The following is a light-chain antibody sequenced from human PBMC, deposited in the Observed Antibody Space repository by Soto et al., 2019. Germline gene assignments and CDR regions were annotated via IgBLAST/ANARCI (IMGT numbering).Light chain of an antibody. V-gene: IGKV3-15*01. Sequence: EIVMTQSPDTLSVSPGESATLSCRARQSISNNLAWYQQKPGQAPRLLLYGASTRTTGIPARFSGSGSGTECTLTISSLQSEDFAVYYCQQYNNWPYTFAQGTKLEI. CDR3: QQYNNWPYT. J-gene: IGKJ2*01. CDR1: QSISNN. CDR2: GAS.